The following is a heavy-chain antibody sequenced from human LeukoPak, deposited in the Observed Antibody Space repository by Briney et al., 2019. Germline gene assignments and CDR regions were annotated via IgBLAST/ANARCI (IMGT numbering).Heavy chain of an antibody. CDR1: GGSISSYY. D-gene: IGHD4-17*01. Sequence: PSETLSLTCTVSGGSISSYYWSWIRQPPGKGLEWIGYIYYSGITNYNPSLKSRVTISVDTSKNQFSLKLTSVTAADTAVYYCARVLTVYYYMDVWGKGTTVTVSS. CDR2: IYYSGIT. CDR3: ARVLTVYYYMDV. J-gene: IGHJ6*03. V-gene: IGHV4-59*01.